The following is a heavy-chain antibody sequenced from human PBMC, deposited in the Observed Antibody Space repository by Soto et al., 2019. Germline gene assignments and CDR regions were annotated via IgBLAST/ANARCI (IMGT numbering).Heavy chain of an antibody. Sequence: GGSLRLSCAASGFTFSSYAMHWVRQAPGKGLEWVAVISYDGSNKYYADSVKGRFTISRDNSKNTLYLQMNSLRAEDTAVYYCARDRYDSSGYGYWGQGTLVNVSS. CDR1: GFTFSSYA. CDR3: ARDRYDSSGYGY. V-gene: IGHV3-30-3*01. J-gene: IGHJ4*02. CDR2: ISYDGSNK. D-gene: IGHD3-22*01.